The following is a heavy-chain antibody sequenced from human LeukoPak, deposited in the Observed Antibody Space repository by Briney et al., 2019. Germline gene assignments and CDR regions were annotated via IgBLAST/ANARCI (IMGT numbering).Heavy chain of an antibody. J-gene: IGHJ6*02. CDR1: GYTFTGYY. V-gene: IGHV1-2*02. CDR2: INPNSGGT. Sequence: ASVKVSCKASGYTFTGYYMHWVRQAPGQGLEWMGWINPNSGGTNYAQKFQGRVTMTRDTSISTAYMELGRLRSDDTAVYYCARDARSLYYYYGMDVWGQGTTVTVSS. CDR3: ARDARSLYYYYGMDV.